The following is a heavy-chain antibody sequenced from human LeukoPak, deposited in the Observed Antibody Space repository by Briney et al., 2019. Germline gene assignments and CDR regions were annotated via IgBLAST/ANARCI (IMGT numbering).Heavy chain of an antibody. Sequence: QPGGSLRLSCAASGFTFSSYAMSWVRQAPGKGLEWVSAISGSGGSTYYADSVKGRFTISRDNSKDTLYLQTNSLRAEDTAVYYCAKKMTTVITFDYWSQGTLVTVSS. CDR2: ISGSGGST. CDR1: GFTFSSYA. J-gene: IGHJ4*02. V-gene: IGHV3-23*01. CDR3: AKKMTTVITFDY. D-gene: IGHD4-17*01.